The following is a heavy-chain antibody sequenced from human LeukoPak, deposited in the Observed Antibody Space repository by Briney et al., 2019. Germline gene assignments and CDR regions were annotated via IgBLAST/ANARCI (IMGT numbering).Heavy chain of an antibody. V-gene: IGHV4-59*08. CDR3: ARRAWNYAFIDY. CDR2: IYYGGST. CDR1: GGSISSYY. J-gene: IGHJ4*02. Sequence: PSETLSLTCTVSGGSISSYYWSWIRQPPGKGLEWMGYIYYGGSTNYNPSLKSRVTISVDTSKNQFSLKLSSVTAADTAVYYCARRAWNYAFIDYWGQGTLVTVSS. D-gene: IGHD1-7*01.